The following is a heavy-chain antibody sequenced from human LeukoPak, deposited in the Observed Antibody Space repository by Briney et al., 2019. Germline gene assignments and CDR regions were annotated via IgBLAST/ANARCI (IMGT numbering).Heavy chain of an antibody. V-gene: IGHV4-39*01. CDR1: GDSITSGNYC. CDR2: ITYSGST. Sequence: SETLSLTCTVSGDSITSGNYCWGWIRQPPGKGLDWMGSITYSGSTYYNPSLKSRVTVSVDMSKNQYSLKLRSVTAADTAVYYCVRPRTSGWSLNAFDIWGQGTMVTVSS. J-gene: IGHJ3*02. D-gene: IGHD6-19*01. CDR3: VRPRTSGWSLNAFDI.